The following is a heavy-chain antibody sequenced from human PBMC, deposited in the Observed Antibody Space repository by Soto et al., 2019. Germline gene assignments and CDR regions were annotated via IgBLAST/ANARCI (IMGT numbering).Heavy chain of an antibody. Sequence: IQLVQSGGEVKRPGASVKVSCKASGYTFNTFGITWVRQAPGQGLEWMGCISGYSGQREYSRKLQGRITLTKDPSTNTSYMELRSLTSDDTAVYYCARGWVKYYGVNDNGGQGTLVTVSS. CDR3: ARGWVKYYGVNDN. D-gene: IGHD3-10*01. V-gene: IGHV1-18*01. J-gene: IGHJ4*02. CDR1: GYTFNTFG. CDR2: ISGYSGQR.